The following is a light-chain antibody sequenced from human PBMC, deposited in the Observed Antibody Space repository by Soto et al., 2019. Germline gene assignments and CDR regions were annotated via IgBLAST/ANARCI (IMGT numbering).Light chain of an antibody. J-gene: IGLJ1*01. CDR3: TSYKSSSTQA. CDR1: SSDVGGYDY. CDR2: EVT. Sequence: QSVLTQPASVSGSPGQSITISCTGTSSDVGGYDYVSWYQQHPGTAPRLIIFEVTNRPSGVSNRFSGSKSGNTASLTISGLQAEDEADYYCTSYKSSSTQAFGTRTKVTVL. V-gene: IGLV2-14*01.